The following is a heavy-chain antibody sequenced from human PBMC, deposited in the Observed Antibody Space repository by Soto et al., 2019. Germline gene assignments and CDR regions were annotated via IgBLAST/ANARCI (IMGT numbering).Heavy chain of an antibody. J-gene: IGHJ4*02. D-gene: IGHD2-15*01. Sequence: QVQLVQSGAEVKKPGASVKVSCKASGYTFTNSDINWVRQAPGQGLEWMGWMNPDSGHAAYAQKFQGRVTLTTGTSTSTVSMEMRSLGSEATAVYYCARRPHCSGGTCYYGLDNWGQGPLVTVSS. V-gene: IGHV1-8*01. CDR1: GYTFTNSD. CDR2: MNPDSGHA. CDR3: ARRPHCSGGTCYYGLDN.